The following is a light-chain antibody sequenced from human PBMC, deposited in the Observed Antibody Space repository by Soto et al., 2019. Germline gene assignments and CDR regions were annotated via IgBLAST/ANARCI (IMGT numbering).Light chain of an antibody. V-gene: IGKV3-15*01. CDR3: KPFTTGTLWP. CDR2: GAS. CDR1: QSVSSN. J-gene: IGKJ1*01. Sequence: ELGIAQTRATMTISEEERATLSCRASQSVSSNLAWYQQKPGQAPRLLSYGASTRATVIPARFSGSGSVTEFTRTFCCLHSAVFAVYYCKPFTTGTLWPFGEGTILDIK.